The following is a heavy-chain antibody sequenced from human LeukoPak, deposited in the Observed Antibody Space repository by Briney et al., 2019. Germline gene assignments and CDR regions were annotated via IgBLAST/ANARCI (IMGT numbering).Heavy chain of an antibody. CDR3: ARLGGYYDPPDY. J-gene: IGHJ4*02. V-gene: IGHV4-39*01. CDR2: IYYSGST. D-gene: IGHD3-22*01. CDR1: GGSISTSSDY. Sequence: SETLSLTCTVSGGSISTSSDYWGWIRQPPGKGLEWIGSIYYSGSTYYNPSLKSRVTISVDTSKNQFSLKLSSVTAADTAVYYCARLGGYYDPPDYWGQGTLVTVSS.